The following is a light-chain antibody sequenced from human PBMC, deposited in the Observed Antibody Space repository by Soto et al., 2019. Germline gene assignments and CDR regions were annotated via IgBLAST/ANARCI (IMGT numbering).Light chain of an antibody. J-gene: IGKJ2*01. CDR1: ESINSW. CDR3: QHYNGDSRT. V-gene: IGKV1-5*03. CDR2: KAS. Sequence: DIQMTQSPSTLSASVGDTVTITWRASESINSWLAWHQQKPGKAPNLLIYKASSLESGVPSRFSGSGSGTEFTLTISSLQPDDFATYYCQHYNGDSRTFGQGTKLEIK.